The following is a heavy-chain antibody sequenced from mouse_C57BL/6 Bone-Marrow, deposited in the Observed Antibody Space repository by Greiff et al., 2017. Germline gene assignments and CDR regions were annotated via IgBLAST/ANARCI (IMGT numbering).Heavy chain of an antibody. CDR2: IDPENGDT. D-gene: IGHD1-1*01. V-gene: IGHV14-4*01. Sequence: EVQLVESGAELVRPGASVKLSCTASGFNITADPMHWVKQRHEQGLEWIGWIDPENGDTEYDAKFQGKATMTADTSSNTAYLQLSRLTSDDSAVYYCTTCDYFGSRGQGTTLTVSS. CDR1: GFNITADP. CDR3: TTCDYFGS. J-gene: IGHJ2*01.